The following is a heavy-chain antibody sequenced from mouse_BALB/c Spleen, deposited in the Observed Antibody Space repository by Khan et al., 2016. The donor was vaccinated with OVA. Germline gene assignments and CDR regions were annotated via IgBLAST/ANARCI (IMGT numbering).Heavy chain of an antibody. J-gene: IGHJ2*01. CDR3: TTARIDY. CDR1: GYTFTTYW. CDR2: INPTSGYT. V-gene: IGHV1-7*01. D-gene: IGHD1-2*01. Sequence: QVQLKQSGAELAKPGASVKMSCKASGYTFTTYWMHWVKQRPGQGLEWIGYINPTSGYTDYNEKFKDRATLSADKSSSTAYLPLSSLTSEDSAVYYCTTARIDYWGQGTTLTVSS.